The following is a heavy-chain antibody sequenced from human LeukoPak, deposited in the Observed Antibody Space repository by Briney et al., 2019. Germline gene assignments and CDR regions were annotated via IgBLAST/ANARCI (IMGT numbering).Heavy chain of an antibody. V-gene: IGHV3-30-3*01. CDR1: GFTFSSYA. D-gene: IGHD3-10*01. Sequence: GGSLRLSCAASGFTFSSYAMHWVRQAPGKGLEWVAVISYDGSNKYYADSVKGRFTISRDNSKNTLYLQMNSLRAEDTAVYYCARGKNSRGSGSPFDYWGQGTLVTVSS. CDR2: ISYDGSNK. J-gene: IGHJ4*02. CDR3: ARGKNSRGSGSPFDY.